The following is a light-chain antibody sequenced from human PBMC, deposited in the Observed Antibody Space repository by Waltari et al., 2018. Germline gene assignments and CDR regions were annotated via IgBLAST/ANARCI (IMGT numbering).Light chain of an antibody. CDR3: DSRDSSGNQWV. CDR1: SLRRYY. Sequence: SSELTQDPAVSVALGQTVRITCQGDSLRRYYASWYQQKPGQAPVLVINGKNNRPSGIPDRFSGSTSGNTASLTITGAQAEDGADYFCDSRDSSGNQWVFGGGTKLTVL. CDR2: GKN. J-gene: IGLJ3*02. V-gene: IGLV3-19*01.